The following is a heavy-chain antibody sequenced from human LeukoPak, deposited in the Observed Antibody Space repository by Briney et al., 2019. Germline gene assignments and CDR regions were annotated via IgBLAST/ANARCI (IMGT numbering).Heavy chain of an antibody. V-gene: IGHV3-23*01. J-gene: IGHJ5*02. Sequence: GGSLRLSCTASGLSLNNYAMSWVRQVPGKGLEWVSASSSSDDGKWYAESVRGRFTISRDTSKKSLYLHMNSLRAEDTAVYYCARWGRPGMVSSDWYSRLSRNWFDPWGQGTLVTVSS. CDR3: ARWGRPGMVSSDWYSRLSRNWFDP. CDR2: SSSSDDGK. CDR1: GLSLNNYA. D-gene: IGHD6-19*01.